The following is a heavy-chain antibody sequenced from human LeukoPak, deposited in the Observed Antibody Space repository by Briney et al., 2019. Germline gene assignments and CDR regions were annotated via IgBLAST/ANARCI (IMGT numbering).Heavy chain of an antibody. V-gene: IGHV3-74*01. CDR2: INSDGSST. Sequence: GGSLRLSCAASGFTFSSYWMHWVRQDPGKGLVWVSRINSDGSSTSYADSVKGRFTISRDNAKNTLYLQMNSLRAEDTAVYYCAREKPGYSYGYDYWGPGTLVTVSS. D-gene: IGHD5-18*01. CDR3: AREKPGYSYGYDY. CDR1: GFTFSSYW. J-gene: IGHJ4*02.